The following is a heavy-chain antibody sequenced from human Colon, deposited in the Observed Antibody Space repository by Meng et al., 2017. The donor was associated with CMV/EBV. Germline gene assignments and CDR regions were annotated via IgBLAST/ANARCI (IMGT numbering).Heavy chain of an antibody. D-gene: IGHD7-27*01. Sequence: GESLKISCKGSGYSFTSYWIGWVRQIPGKGLEWMGIIYPGDSDTRYSPSFQGQVTISADKSISSAYLQWSSLKASDTAMYYCARHLTGDSLTFDYWGQGTLVTVSS. CDR3: ARHLTGDSLTFDY. CDR2: IYPGDSDT. CDR1: GYSFTSYW. V-gene: IGHV5-51*01. J-gene: IGHJ4*02.